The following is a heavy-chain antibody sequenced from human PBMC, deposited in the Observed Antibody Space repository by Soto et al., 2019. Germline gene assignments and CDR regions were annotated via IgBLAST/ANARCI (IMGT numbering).Heavy chain of an antibody. J-gene: IGHJ5*02. V-gene: IGHV3-48*01. CDR2: ISSSSSTI. Sequence: EVQLVESGGGLVQPGGSLRLSCAASGFTFSRYSMNWVRQAPGKGLEWVSYISSSSSTIYYADSVKGRFTISRDNAKNSLYLQMNSRRAEDTAGYDCARHPERRAQIGWFDPWGQGTLGTGSS. D-gene: IGHD1-1*01. CDR3: ARHPERRAQIGWFDP. CDR1: GFTFSRYS.